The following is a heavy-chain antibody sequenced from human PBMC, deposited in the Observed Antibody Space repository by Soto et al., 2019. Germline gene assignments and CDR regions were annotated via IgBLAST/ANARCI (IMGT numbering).Heavy chain of an antibody. J-gene: IGHJ5*02. CDR3: ARLGPYGSESYSFRYNRFDP. V-gene: IGHV3-NL1*01. D-gene: IGHD3-10*01. CDR2: IYSGGSS. Sequence: GGSLRLSCAASGFTFSSYGMHWVRQAPGKGLEWVSVIYSGGSSYYAVSVQGRFTISRDNSKNTVYLQMNSLRGEDTAMYYCARLGPYGSESYSFRYNRFDPWGQGT. CDR1: GFTFSSYG.